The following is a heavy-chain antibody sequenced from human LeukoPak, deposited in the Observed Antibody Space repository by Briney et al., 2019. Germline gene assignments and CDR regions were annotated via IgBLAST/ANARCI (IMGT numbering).Heavy chain of an antibody. V-gene: IGHV3-23*01. D-gene: IGHD6-13*01. CDR3: ARKYSSNAGPPS. Sequence: GGSLRLSCAASGFTFSSHAMSWVRQAPGKGLEWVSAISGSGGSTYYADSVKGRFTISRDNSKNTLYLQMNSLRAEDTAVYYCARKYSSNAGPPSWGQGTLVTVSS. CDR2: ISGSGGST. J-gene: IGHJ5*02. CDR1: GFTFSSHA.